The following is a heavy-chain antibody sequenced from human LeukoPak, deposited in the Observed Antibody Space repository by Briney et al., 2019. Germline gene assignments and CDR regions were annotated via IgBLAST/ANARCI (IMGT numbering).Heavy chain of an antibody. CDR2: INEDVSVK. Sequence: GGSLRLSCAASGFIVNYYYMSWVRQAPGKGLEWVANINEDVSVKDYVDSVKGRFTISRDNAKNSLYLQMNSLRAEDTAVYYCARDLVVVGSSFSYGMDVWGQGTTVTVSS. CDR1: GFIVNYYY. V-gene: IGHV3-7*01. J-gene: IGHJ6*02. D-gene: IGHD2-15*01. CDR3: ARDLVVVGSSFSYGMDV.